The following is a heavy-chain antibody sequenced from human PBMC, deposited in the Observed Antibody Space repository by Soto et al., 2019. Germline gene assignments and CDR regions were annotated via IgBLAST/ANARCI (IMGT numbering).Heavy chain of an antibody. D-gene: IGHD3-3*01. J-gene: IGHJ4*02. V-gene: IGHV1-3*01. CDR1: GYPFSSHS. CDR2: INAGNGNT. CDR3: ARDGARITVFGVVYYFDY. Sequence: VKVSCKTSGYPFSSHSMHCVRHAPGQRLEWMGWINAGNGNTEYSQNFEGRVAITRDTSASTAYMELRSLRSEDTAVYYCARDGARITVFGVVYYFDYWGQGTMVTVSS.